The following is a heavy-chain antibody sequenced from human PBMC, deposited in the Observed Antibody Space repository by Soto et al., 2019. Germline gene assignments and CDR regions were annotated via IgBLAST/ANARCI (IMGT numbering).Heavy chain of an antibody. CDR1: GYSFTSYW. Sequence: GESLKISCKGSGYSFTSYWIGWVRQMPGKGLEWMGIIYPGDSDTRYSPSFQGQVTISADKSISTAYLQWSSLKASDTAMYYCARLNWNDGTYYYYGMDVWGQGTTVTVS. CDR3: ARLNWNDGTYYYYGMDV. J-gene: IGHJ6*02. V-gene: IGHV5-51*01. CDR2: IYPGDSDT. D-gene: IGHD1-1*01.